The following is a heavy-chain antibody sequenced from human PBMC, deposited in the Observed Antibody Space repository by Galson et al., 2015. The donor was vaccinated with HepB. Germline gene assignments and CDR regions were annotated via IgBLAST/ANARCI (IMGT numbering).Heavy chain of an antibody. V-gene: IGHV4-34*01. CDR3: ASGASTPTTFDY. J-gene: IGHJ4*02. CDR2: INHSGST. CDR1: GGSFSGYY. D-gene: IGHD1-26*01. Sequence: TLSLTCAVYGGSFSGYYWSWIRQPPGKGLEWIGEINHSGSTNYNPSLKSRVTISVDTSKNQFSLKLSSVTAADTAVYYCASGASTPTTFDYWGQGTLVTVSS.